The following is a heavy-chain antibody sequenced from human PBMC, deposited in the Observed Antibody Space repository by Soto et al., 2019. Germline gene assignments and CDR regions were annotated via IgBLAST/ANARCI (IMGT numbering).Heavy chain of an antibody. CDR1: GFTFSNYA. V-gene: IGHV3-23*05. J-gene: IGHJ4*02. Sequence: PGGSLRLSCAASGFTFSNYAMAWVRQAPGKGLEWVSGLDKSGYSTYYVGSVKGRFTISRDNSRNTLYLQMNRLTAGDTAVYYCAKYNPTEHLGDYWGQGTLVTVSS. D-gene: IGHD1-20*01. CDR2: LDKSGYST. CDR3: AKYNPTEHLGDY.